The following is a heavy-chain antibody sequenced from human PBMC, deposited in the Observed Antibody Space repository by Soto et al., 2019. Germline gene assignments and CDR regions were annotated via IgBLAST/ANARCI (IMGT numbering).Heavy chain of an antibody. V-gene: IGHV4-31*03. J-gene: IGHJ4*02. CDR2: ISHRGTT. CDR1: GASIRRGGHY. Sequence: QVPLQEAGPGRVETSQTLSLPCTVSGASIRRGGHYWSWIRQHPGNGLEWIGSISHRGTTYYNPSLKIRVSISGDPSGDTSESQFALRLSSVTAAATAVYYCARTLANLFDYWGQGTRVTVSS. D-gene: IGHD3-16*01. CDR3: ARTLANLFDY.